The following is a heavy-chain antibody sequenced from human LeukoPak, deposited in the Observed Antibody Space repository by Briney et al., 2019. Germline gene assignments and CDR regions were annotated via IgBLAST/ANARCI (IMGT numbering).Heavy chain of an antibody. V-gene: IGHV3-30*03. D-gene: IGHD2-2*01. CDR3: ARDGGYCSSTSCPIQAFDI. Sequence: GRSLRLSCAASGFTFSNYGMHWVRQAPGKGLEWVAVISYDGSNKYYADSVKGRFTISRDESKNTLYLQMNSLRPEDTAVYYCARDGGYCSSTSCPIQAFDIWGQGTMVTVSS. CDR2: ISYDGSNK. J-gene: IGHJ3*02. CDR1: GFTFSNYG.